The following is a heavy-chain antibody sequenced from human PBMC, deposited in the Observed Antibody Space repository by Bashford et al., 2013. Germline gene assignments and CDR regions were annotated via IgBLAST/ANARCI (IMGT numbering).Heavy chain of an antibody. D-gene: IGHD2-21*02. V-gene: IGHV3-48*03. CDR2: ISRSGASL. CDR3: ARAGFVVVTPFRRSDWYFDL. J-gene: IGHJ2*01. Sequence: VRQAPGKGLEWVSYISRSGASLYYADSVKGRFTISRDNAKSSVYVEMHSLRAEDTAIYYCARAGFVVVTPFRRSDWYFDLWGRGTLVTVSS.